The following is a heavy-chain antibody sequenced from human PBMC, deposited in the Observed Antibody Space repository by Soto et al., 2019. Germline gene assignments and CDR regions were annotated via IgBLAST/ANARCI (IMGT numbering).Heavy chain of an antibody. V-gene: IGHV3-15*01. CDR1: GITFTYAW. CDR3: DTQKDYESFDS. CDR2: VKSKTDGGTT. Sequence: PGGSLRLSCAASGITFTYAWMSWVRQAPGKGLQWVGRVKSKTDGGTTDYDAAVKDRFTISRDDSTNTLFLQMNSLKIEDTAMYYSDTQKDYESFDSWGQGTLVTVSS. J-gene: IGHJ4*02. D-gene: IGHD3-22*01.